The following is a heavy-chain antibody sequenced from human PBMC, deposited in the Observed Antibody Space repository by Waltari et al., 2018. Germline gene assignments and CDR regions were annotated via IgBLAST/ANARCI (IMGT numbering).Heavy chain of an antibody. J-gene: IGHJ6*02. CDR3: ARGKYSSGWYPYYYYYYGMDV. CDR2: INHSGST. Sequence: QVQLQQWGAGLLKPSETLSLTCAVYGGSFSGYYWSWIRKPPGKGLEWIGEINHSGSTNYNPALKSRVTISVDTSKNQFSLKLSSVTAADTAVYYCARGKYSSGWYPYYYYYYGMDVWGQGTTVTVSS. V-gene: IGHV4-34*01. CDR1: GGSFSGYY. D-gene: IGHD6-19*01.